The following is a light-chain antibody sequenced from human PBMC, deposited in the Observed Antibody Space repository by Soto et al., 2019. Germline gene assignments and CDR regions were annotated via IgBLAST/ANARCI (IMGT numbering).Light chain of an antibody. Sequence: QSVLTQPPSVSGAPGQTVTISCTGSSSNFGAGHDVNWYQQLPGSAPKLVIYSDFKRPSGVPARFSGSRSGTSASLAITGLQPEDVASYYCQAYDNSLRGWVFGGGTKLTVL. CDR1: SSNFGAGHD. CDR2: SDF. J-gene: IGLJ3*02. V-gene: IGLV1-40*01. CDR3: QAYDNSLRGWV.